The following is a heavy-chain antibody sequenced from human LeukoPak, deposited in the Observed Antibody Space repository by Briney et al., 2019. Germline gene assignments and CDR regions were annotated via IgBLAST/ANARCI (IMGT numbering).Heavy chain of an antibody. V-gene: IGHV3-23*01. D-gene: IGHD3-22*01. CDR3: AKATYYYDTTGYNGLFEY. CDR1: GFTVRSYA. CDR2: ISGTRDST. J-gene: IGHJ4*02. Sequence: GGSLRLSCGASGFTVRSYAMSWVRQAPGKGLEWVSAISGTRDSTYYADSVSGRFTISRDSSKNTLYLQLNSLRAEDTALYYCAKATYYYDTTGYNGLFEYWGPGTLVTVSS.